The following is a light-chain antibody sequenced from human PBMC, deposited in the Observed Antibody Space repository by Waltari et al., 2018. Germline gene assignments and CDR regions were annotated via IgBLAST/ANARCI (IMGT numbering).Light chain of an antibody. CDR3: QVSDSTTDLVI. CDR2: YDN. V-gene: IGLV3-21*04. CDR1: NIGGYS. Sequence: SYVLTQPPPVSVAPGETSRITCGGDNIGGYSVPWYQQKPGQAPVLVLYYDNDRPSGIPERFSGSNFGNTATLTISRVEAGDEADYYCQVSDSTTDLVIFGGGTKLTVL. J-gene: IGLJ2*01.